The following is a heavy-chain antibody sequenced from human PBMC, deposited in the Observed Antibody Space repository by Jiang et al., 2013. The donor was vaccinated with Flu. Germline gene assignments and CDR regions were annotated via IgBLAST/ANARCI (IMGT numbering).Heavy chain of an antibody. CDR2: INLRDSDT. Sequence: VQLVESGAEVKKPGESLKISCEASASNTTNDWIGWVRQRPGKGLEWMGIINLRDSDTRYSPSFRGHVTISADRSVTTAYLQWGRLEASDTAMYYCVRRRTIWRVWGQGTLVTVSS. V-gene: IGHV5-51*01. D-gene: IGHD2-21*01. J-gene: IGHJ4*02. CDR3: VRRRTIWRV. CDR1: ASNTTNDW.